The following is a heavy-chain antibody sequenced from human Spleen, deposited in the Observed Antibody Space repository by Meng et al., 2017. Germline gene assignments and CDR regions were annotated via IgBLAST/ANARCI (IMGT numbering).Heavy chain of an antibody. CDR1: GFTFGDYA. CDR3: AKEIVLRYFDWRSVNYYYGMDV. D-gene: IGHD3-9*01. J-gene: IGHJ6*02. V-gene: IGHV3-23*01. CDR2: ISGSGGST. Sequence: GGSLRLSCTASGFTFGDYAMSWVRQAPGKGLEWVSAISGSGGSTYYADSVKGRFTISRDNSKNTLYLQMNSLRAEDTAVYYCAKEIVLRYFDWRSVNYYYGMDVWGQGTTVTVSS.